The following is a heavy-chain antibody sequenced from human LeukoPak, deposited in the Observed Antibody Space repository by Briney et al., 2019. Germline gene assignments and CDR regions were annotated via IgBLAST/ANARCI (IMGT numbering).Heavy chain of an antibody. Sequence: ASVKVSCKASGYTFTSYGISWVRQAPGQGLEWMGWISAYNGNTNYAQKLQGRVTMTRDTSISTAYMELSRLRSDDTAVYYCAREYSSALFDYWGQGTLVTVSS. D-gene: IGHD6-25*01. J-gene: IGHJ4*02. V-gene: IGHV1-18*01. CDR3: AREYSSALFDY. CDR1: GYTFTSYG. CDR2: ISAYNGNT.